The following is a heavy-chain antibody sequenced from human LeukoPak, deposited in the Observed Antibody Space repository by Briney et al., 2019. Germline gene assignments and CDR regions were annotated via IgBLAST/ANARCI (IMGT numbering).Heavy chain of an antibody. J-gene: IGHJ3*02. CDR2: IYHSGST. D-gene: IGHD2/OR15-2a*01. CDR3: ARRGMSTYAFDI. CDR1: GYSISSGYS. Sequence: PSETLSLTCAVSGYSISSGYSWGWIRQPPGKGLEWIGSIYHSGSTYYNPSLKSRVTISVDTSKNQFSLKLSSVTAADTAVYYCARRGMSTYAFDIWGQGTMVTVSS. V-gene: IGHV4-38-2*01.